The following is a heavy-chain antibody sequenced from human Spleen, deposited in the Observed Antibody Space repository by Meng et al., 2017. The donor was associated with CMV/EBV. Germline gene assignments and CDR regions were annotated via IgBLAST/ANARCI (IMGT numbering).Heavy chain of an antibody. J-gene: IGHJ5*02. CDR3: AREIYCSSTSCYGNWFDP. CDR1: TFTGYY. Sequence: TFTGYYRHWMRQAPGQGLEWMGWINPNSGGTNYAQKFQGRVTMTRDTSISTAYMELSRLRSDDTAVYYCAREIYCSSTSCYGNWFDPWGQGTLVTVSS. V-gene: IGHV1-2*02. D-gene: IGHD2-2*01. CDR2: INPNSGGT.